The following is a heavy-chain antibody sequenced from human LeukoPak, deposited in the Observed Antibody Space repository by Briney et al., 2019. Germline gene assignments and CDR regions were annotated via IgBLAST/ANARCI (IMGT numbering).Heavy chain of an antibody. CDR3: AKAGGCSRYHRKDCYYYYMDV. J-gene: IGHJ6*03. Sequence: ASVKVSCKASGGTFSSYAISWVRQAPGQGLEWMGGIIPIFGTANYAQKFQGRVTITADESTSTAYMELNSLRAEDTAVYYCAKAGGCSRYHRKDCYYYYMDVWGKGTTVTVSS. V-gene: IGHV1-69*13. CDR2: IIPIFGTA. D-gene: IGHD2-2*01. CDR1: GGTFSSYA.